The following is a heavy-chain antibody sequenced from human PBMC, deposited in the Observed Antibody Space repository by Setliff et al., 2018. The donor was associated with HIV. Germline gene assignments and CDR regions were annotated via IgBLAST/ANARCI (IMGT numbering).Heavy chain of an antibody. CDR3: ARRDWLPLGGLDY. D-gene: IGHD3-10*01. J-gene: IGHJ4*02. Sequence: PSETLSLTCTVSAGSISDYYWSWIRQPPGKGLEWIGYIYNSGSTNYNPSLKSRVSISVDTSKNHFSLKLSSVTAADTAVYYCARRDWLPLGGLDYWGQGTLVTVSS. CDR2: IYNSGST. V-gene: IGHV4-59*12. CDR1: AGSISDYY.